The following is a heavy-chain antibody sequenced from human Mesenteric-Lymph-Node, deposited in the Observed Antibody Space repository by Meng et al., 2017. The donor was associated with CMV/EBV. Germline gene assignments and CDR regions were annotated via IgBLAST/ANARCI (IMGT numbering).Heavy chain of an antibody. CDR1: GFTFSSYG. V-gene: IGHV3-30*02. CDR2: IRYDGSNK. Sequence: GESLKISCAASGFTFSSYGMHWVRQAPGKGLEWVAFIRYDGSNKYYADSVKGRFTISRDNAKNSLYLQMNSLRAEDTAVYYCARGRGDSSSWYFDYWGQGTLVTVSS. J-gene: IGHJ4*02. D-gene: IGHD6-13*01. CDR3: ARGRGDSSSWYFDY.